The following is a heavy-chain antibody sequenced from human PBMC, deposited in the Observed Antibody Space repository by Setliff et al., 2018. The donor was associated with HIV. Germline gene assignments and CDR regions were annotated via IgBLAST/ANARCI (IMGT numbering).Heavy chain of an antibody. CDR1: GGSISNYY. CDR2: IYYSGSS. J-gene: IGHJ4*02. Sequence: SETLSLTCTVSGGSISNYYWSWIRQYPGKGLEWIGYIYYSGSSYYNPSLQSRITMSVETSMNQFSLRLTSVTAADTAIYYCARTIQPSSSPFDFWGQGILVTVSS. CDR3: ARTIQPSSSPFDF. D-gene: IGHD6-19*01. V-gene: IGHV4-59*06.